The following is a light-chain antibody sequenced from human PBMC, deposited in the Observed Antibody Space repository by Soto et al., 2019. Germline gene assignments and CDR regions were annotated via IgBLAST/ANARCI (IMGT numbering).Light chain of an antibody. CDR3: QQYGAPPLT. Sequence: EIVLTQSPDTLSLSPGERATLSCRASQNIYINSLAWYQQRPGQAPRLLIYGGSTRATAVPDRFSGSGSGTDFALTISRLEPEDFAVYYCQQYGAPPLTFGFGTKVD. V-gene: IGKV3-20*01. CDR1: QNIYINS. J-gene: IGKJ3*01. CDR2: GGS.